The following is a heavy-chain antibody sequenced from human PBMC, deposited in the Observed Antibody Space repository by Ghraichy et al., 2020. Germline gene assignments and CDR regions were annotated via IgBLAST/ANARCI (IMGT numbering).Heavy chain of an antibody. J-gene: IGHJ4*02. D-gene: IGHD6-19*01. V-gene: IGHV3-30-3*01. CDR2: ISYDGNYK. CDR3: ARAINIAVAGTPSSLGGH. Sequence: GGSLRLSCAASGFTFSSYAMYWVRQAPGKGLEWVAGISYDGNYKYSADSVKGRFTISRDNSKNTLYLQMNSLSAEDTAVYYCARAINIAVAGTPSSLGGHWGPGTLVTVSS. CDR1: GFTFSSYA.